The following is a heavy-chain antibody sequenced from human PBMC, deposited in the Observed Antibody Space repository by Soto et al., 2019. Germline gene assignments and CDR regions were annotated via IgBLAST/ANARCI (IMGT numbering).Heavy chain of an antibody. J-gene: IGHJ5*02. CDR1: GYTFNRYY. D-gene: IGHD1-7*01. V-gene: IGHV1-46*02. Sequence: ASVKVSCKASGYTFNRYYMHWVRQAPGQGLEWMGMINPSGTITSYAQKFQGRVTMTRDTSISTAYMELSRLRSDDTAVYYCARDLPEYNWNYGRQFPHNWFDPWGQGTLVTVSS. CDR2: INPSGTIT. CDR3: ARDLPEYNWNYGRQFPHNWFDP.